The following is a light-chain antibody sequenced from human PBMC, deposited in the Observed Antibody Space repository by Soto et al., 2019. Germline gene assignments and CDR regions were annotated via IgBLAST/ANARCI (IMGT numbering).Light chain of an antibody. CDR2: SNN. CDR3: AAWDDSLNGVV. CDR1: SSNIGSNT. J-gene: IGLJ3*02. Sequence: QSVLTQPPSASGTPGQRVTISCSGSSSNIGSNTVSWYQQLPGTAPKLLIYSNNQRPSGVPDRFSGSKSGTSASLAISGLQSEDEADYYCAAWDDSLNGVVFGGRTKLTVL. V-gene: IGLV1-44*01.